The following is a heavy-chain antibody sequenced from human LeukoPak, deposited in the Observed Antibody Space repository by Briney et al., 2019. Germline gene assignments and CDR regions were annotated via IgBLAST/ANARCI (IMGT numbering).Heavy chain of an antibody. Sequence: QPGGSLRLSCAASGFTFSNYAMSWVRQAPGKGLEWVSSISSSGGSTFYAESVKGRFTISRDNSKNTLYLQMNSLRGEDTALYYCAKDLAGCSDSWGQGTLVTVSS. D-gene: IGHD2-8*01. CDR3: AKDLAGCSDS. CDR2: ISSSGGST. J-gene: IGHJ4*02. V-gene: IGHV3-23*01. CDR1: GFTFSNYA.